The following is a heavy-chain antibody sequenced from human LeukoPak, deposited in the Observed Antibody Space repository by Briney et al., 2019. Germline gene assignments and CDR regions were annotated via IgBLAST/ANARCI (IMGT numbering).Heavy chain of an antibody. J-gene: IGHJ4*02. CDR3: AREGGPYRPLDY. Sequence: SGTLSLTCGVSGGSITITNYWTWVRQPPGKGLEWIGEVNLQGSTNYNPSLMGRVAISVDTSENHISLQLTSVTAADTAVYYCAREGGPYRPLDYSGQGTLVTVSS. CDR1: GGSITITNY. V-gene: IGHV4-4*02. CDR2: VNLQGST.